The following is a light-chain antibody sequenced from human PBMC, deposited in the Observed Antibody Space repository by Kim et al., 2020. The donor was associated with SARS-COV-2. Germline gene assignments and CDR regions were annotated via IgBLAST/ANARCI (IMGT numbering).Light chain of an antibody. CDR3: NSRDSSGNHHVV. J-gene: IGLJ2*01. Sequence: SSELTQDPAVSVALGQTVRITFQGDSLRSYYASWYQQKPGQAPVLVIYGKNNRPSGIPDRFSGSSSGNTASLAITGSQAEDEADYYCNSRDSSGNHHVVF. V-gene: IGLV3-19*01. CDR1: SLRSYY. CDR2: GKN.